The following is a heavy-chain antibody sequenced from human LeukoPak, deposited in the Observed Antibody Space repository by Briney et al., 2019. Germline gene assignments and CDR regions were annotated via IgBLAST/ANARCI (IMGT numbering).Heavy chain of an antibody. CDR3: ARDLGFGYYDSSGPEDYFDY. D-gene: IGHD3-22*01. CDR1: GYTFSSYE. V-gene: IGHV3-48*03. Sequence: GRSLRLSCAASGYTFSSYEMNWVHQAPGKGLEWVSYISSSGSTIYYADSVKGRFTISRDNAKNSLYLQMNSLRAEDTAVYYCARDLGFGYYDSSGPEDYFDYWGQGTLVTVSS. J-gene: IGHJ4*02. CDR2: ISSSGSTI.